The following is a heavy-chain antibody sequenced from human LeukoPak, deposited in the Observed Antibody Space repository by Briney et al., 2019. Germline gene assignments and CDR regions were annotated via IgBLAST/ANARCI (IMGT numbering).Heavy chain of an antibody. V-gene: IGHV3-13*01. J-gene: IGHJ3*02. D-gene: IGHD1-26*01. CDR1: GFTFSSYD. CDR3: ARVRGGSGRSYAADAFDI. CDR2: IGTAGDT. Sequence: GGSLRLSCAASGFTFSSYDMHWVRQATGKGLEWVSAIGTAGDTYYPGSVKGRFTISRENAKNSLYLQMNSLRADDTAVFYCARVRGGSGRSYAADAFDIWGQGTMVTVSS.